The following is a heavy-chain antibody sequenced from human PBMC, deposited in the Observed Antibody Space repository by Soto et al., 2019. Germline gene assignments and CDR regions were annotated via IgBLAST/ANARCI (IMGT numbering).Heavy chain of an antibody. Sequence: EVQLLESGGGLVQPGGSLRLSCAASGFTFRSYVMTWARQAPGKGLEWVSAISGRGGSTYYADSVKGRFTISRDNSRNTLYLQMNSLRAEDTAVYYCAKGAAEGGFDPWGQGTLVTVSS. V-gene: IGHV3-23*01. J-gene: IGHJ5*02. CDR3: AKGAAEGGFDP. CDR2: ISGRGGST. CDR1: GFTFRSYV.